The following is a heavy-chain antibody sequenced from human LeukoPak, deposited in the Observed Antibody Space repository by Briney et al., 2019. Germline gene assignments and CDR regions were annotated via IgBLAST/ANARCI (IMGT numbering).Heavy chain of an antibody. CDR3: ARETSQKGAHYMDV. D-gene: IGHD3-16*01. CDR2: IYYSGST. J-gene: IGHJ6*03. Sequence: SETLSLTCAVSGGYISSYYWSWIRQPPGKGLEWIGYIYYSGSTNYNPSLKSRVTISVDTSKNQFSLKLSSVTAADTAVYYCARETSQKGAHYMDVWGKGTTVTISS. CDR1: GGYISSYY. V-gene: IGHV4-59*01.